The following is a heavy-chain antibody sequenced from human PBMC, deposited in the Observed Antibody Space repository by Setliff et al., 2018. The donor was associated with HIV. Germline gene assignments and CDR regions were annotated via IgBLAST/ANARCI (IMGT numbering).Heavy chain of an antibody. CDR3: ARVRSGQAFDL. V-gene: IGHV1-18*01. Sequence: ASVKVSCKASGYTFINYHITWVRQAPGQGLEWVGSISASSVNTNYTQGRVTITADKSTSTVYMYLSSLTSDDTAVYYCARVRSGQAFDLWGQGTLVTVSS. D-gene: IGHD3-3*01. J-gene: IGHJ4*02. CDR1: GYTFINYH. CDR2: ISASSVNT.